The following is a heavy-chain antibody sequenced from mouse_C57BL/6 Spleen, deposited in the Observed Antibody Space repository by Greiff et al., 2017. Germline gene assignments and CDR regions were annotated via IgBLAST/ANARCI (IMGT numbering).Heavy chain of an antibody. V-gene: IGHV5-4*01. CDR2: ISDGGSYT. D-gene: IGHD4-1*01. J-gene: IGHJ3*01. Sequence: EVMLVESGGGLVKPGGSLKLSCAASGFTFSSYAMSWVRQTPEKRLEWVATISDGGSYTYYPDNVKGRFTISRDNATNNLYLQMRHLKSEDTAMYYCARDRGSHWDGAWFAYWGQGTLVTVSA. CDR1: GFTFSSYA. CDR3: ARDRGSHWDGAWFAY.